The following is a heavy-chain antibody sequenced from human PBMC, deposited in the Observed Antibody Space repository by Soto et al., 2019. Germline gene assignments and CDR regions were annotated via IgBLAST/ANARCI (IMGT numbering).Heavy chain of an antibody. CDR2: IYSGGST. D-gene: IGHD3-3*01. CDR1: GFTVSSNY. CDR3: ARDGVWSGYYLSFDY. Sequence: PGGSLRLSCAAPGFTVSSNYMSWVRQAPGKGLEWVSVIYSGGSTYYADSVKGRFTISRDNSKNTLYLQMNSLRAEDTAVYYCARDGVWSGYYLSFDYWGQGTLVTVSS. J-gene: IGHJ4*02. V-gene: IGHV3-66*01.